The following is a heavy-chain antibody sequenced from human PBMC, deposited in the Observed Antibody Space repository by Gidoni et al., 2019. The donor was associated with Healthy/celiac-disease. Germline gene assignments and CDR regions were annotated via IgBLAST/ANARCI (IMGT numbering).Heavy chain of an antibody. J-gene: IGHJ6*02. D-gene: IGHD2-2*01. Sequence: SSYSMNWVRQAPGKGLEWVSSISSSSSYIYYADSVKGRFTISRDNAKNSLYLKMNSLRAEDTAVYYCARENSCSSTSCYVLDVWGQGTMVTVSS. CDR2: ISSSSSYI. CDR3: ARENSCSSTSCYVLDV. CDR1: SSYS. V-gene: IGHV3-21*01.